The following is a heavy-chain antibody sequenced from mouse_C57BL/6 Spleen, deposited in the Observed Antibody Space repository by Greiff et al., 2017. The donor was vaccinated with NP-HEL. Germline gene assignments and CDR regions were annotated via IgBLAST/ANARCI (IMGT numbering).Heavy chain of an antibody. Sequence: QVQLQQSGAELVRPGASVTLSCKASGYTFTDYEMHWVKQTPVHGLEWIGAIDPETGGTAYNQKFKGKAILTADKSSSPAYMELRSLTSEDSAVYYCTRGYGSSYGGFAYWGQGTLVTVSA. J-gene: IGHJ3*01. CDR3: TRGYGSSYGGFAY. D-gene: IGHD1-1*01. V-gene: IGHV1-15*01. CDR2: IDPETGGT. CDR1: GYTFTDYE.